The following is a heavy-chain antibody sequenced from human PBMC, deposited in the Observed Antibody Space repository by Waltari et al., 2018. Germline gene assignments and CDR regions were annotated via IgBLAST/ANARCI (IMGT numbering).Heavy chain of an antibody. J-gene: IGHJ4*02. Sequence: EVQLVESGGNLIQPGGSLRLSCAASGFTVRTNFIGWVRQAPGKGLEWVSIIYSGGNTYYAGSVKGRFTISRYNYKNMVYLEMNSLRAEDTAVYYCAKQSPSYTRGWYPLESWGPGTLVTVS. CDR3: AKQSPSYTRGWYPLES. CDR1: GFTVRTNF. CDR2: IYSGGNT. D-gene: IGHD6-19*01. V-gene: IGHV3-53*01.